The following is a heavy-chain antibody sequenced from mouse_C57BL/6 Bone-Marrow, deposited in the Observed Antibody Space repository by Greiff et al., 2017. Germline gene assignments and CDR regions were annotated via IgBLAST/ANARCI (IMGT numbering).Heavy chain of an antibody. V-gene: IGHV10-1*01. CDR2: IRSKSNNYAT. Sequence: QLQQSGGGLVQPKGSLKLSCAASGFSFNTYAMNWVRQAPGKGLEWVARIRSKSNNYATYYADSVKDRFTISRDDSESMLYLQMNNLKTEDTAMYYCVRLYYGYAMDYWGQGTSVTVSS. CDR3: VRLYYGYAMDY. D-gene: IGHD1-1*01. CDR1: GFSFNTYA. J-gene: IGHJ4*01.